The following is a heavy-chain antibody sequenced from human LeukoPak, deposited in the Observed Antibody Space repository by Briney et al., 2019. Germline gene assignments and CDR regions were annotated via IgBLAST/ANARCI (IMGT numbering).Heavy chain of an antibody. Sequence: ASVKVSCKVSGYTLTELSMHWVRQAPGKGLEWMGGFDPEDGETIYAQKFQGRVTMTEDTSTDTAYMELSSLRSEGTAVYYCATRGRLGYCSGGSCPTDAFDIWGQGTMVTVSS. V-gene: IGHV1-24*01. J-gene: IGHJ3*02. CDR2: FDPEDGET. D-gene: IGHD2-15*01. CDR1: GYTLTELS. CDR3: ATRGRLGYCSGGSCPTDAFDI.